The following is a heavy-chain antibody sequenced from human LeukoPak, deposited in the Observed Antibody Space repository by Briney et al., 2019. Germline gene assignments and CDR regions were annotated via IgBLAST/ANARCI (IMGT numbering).Heavy chain of an antibody. CDR2: IWYDGSNK. J-gene: IGHJ4*02. CDR3: ARDEYYGSGSPLAHFDY. V-gene: IGHV3-33*01. CDR1: GFTFSSYG. D-gene: IGHD3-10*01. Sequence: GRSLRLSCAASGFTFSSYGMHWVRQAPGKGLEWVAVIWYDGSNKYYADSVKGRFTISRDNSKNTLYLQMNSLRAEDTAVYYRARDEYYGSGSPLAHFDYWGQGTLVTVSS.